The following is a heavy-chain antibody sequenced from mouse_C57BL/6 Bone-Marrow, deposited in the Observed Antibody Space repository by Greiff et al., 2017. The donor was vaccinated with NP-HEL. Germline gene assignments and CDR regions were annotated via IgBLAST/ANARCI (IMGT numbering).Heavy chain of an antibody. CDR1: GYTFTSYW. D-gene: IGHD1-1*01. CDR2: IHPNSGST. J-gene: IGHJ3*01. CDR3: ARGGYGSSYGGFAY. Sequence: VQLQQPGAELVKPGASVKLSCKASGYTFTSYWMHWVKQRPGQGLEWIGMIHPNSGSTNYNEKFKSKATLTVDKSSSTAYMQLSSLTSEDSAVYYCARGGYGSSYGGFAYWGQGTLVTVSA. V-gene: IGHV1-64*01.